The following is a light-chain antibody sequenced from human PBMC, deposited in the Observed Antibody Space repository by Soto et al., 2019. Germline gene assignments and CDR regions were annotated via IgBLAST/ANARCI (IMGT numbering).Light chain of an antibody. CDR3: CSYAGFYTSV. V-gene: IGLV2-11*01. CDR2: EVS. Sequence: QSAPTQPRSVSGSPGQSVTISCNETSSDVGGYKFVSWYQQHPGKAPKFMIYEVSKRPSGVPDRFSGSKSGNTAFLIISGLQAEDEADYYCCSYAGFYTSVFGTGTKLTVL. CDR1: SSDVGGYKF. J-gene: IGLJ1*01.